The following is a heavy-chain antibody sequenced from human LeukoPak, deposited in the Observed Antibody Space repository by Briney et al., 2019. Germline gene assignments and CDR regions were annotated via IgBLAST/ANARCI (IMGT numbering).Heavy chain of an antibody. CDR2: ISWNSGSI. CDR1: GFTFDDYA. V-gene: IGHV3-9*01. Sequence: PGRSLRLSCAASGFTFDDYAMHWVRQAPGKGLEWVSGISWNSGSIGYADSVKGRFTISRDNAKNSLYLQMNSLRAEDTALYYCAKVARGSGSYHPCFDYWGQGTLVTVSS. J-gene: IGHJ4*02. D-gene: IGHD3-10*01. CDR3: AKVARGSGSYHPCFDY.